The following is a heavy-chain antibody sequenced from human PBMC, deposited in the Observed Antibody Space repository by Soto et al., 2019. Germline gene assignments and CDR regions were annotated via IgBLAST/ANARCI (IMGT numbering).Heavy chain of an antibody. Sequence: SETLSLTCSVSGASISSYYWSWFRQAPGKGLEYIGYIHNGERTNYNPSLESRVTISADTSKNQFSLNLTSVTAADTAVYYCARARFSQWSQDYYGLDVWGQGTTVTVSS. CDR1: GASISSYY. CDR3: ARARFSQWSQDYYGLDV. J-gene: IGHJ6*02. V-gene: IGHV4-59*12. CDR2: IHNGERT. D-gene: IGHD3-3*01.